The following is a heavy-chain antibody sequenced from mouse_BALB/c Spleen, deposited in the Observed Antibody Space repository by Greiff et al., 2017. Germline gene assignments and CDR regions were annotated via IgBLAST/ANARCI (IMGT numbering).Heavy chain of an antibody. J-gene: IGHJ3*01. V-gene: IGHV1S81*02. CDR2: INPSNGRT. CDR1: GYTFTSYW. CDR3: ARLDYGNYPFAY. Sequence: QVQLQQPGAELVKPGASVKLSCKASGYTFTSYWMHWVKQRPGQGLEWIGEINPSNGRTNYNEKFKSKATLTVDKSSSTAYMQLSSLTSEDSAVYYCARLDYGNYPFAYWGQGTLVTVSA. D-gene: IGHD2-1*01.